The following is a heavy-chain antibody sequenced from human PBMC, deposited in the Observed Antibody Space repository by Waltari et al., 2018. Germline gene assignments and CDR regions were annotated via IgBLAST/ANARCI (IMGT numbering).Heavy chain of an antibody. Sequence: QVQLVQSGAEVKKPGASVKVSCKASGYTFTSYDINWVRQATGQGLEWMGWMNPNSGNTGYAQKFQGRVTITRNTSISTVLMELTGLRSDDTALYFCVVTDALVAYDFWGQGTLVTVSS. D-gene: IGHD2-21*02. CDR2: MNPNSGNT. V-gene: IGHV1-8*03. CDR3: VVTDALVAYDF. CDR1: GYTFTSYD. J-gene: IGHJ4*02.